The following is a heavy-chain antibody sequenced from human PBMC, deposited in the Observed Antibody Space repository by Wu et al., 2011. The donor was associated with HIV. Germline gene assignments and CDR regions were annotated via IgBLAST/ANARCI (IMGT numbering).Heavy chain of an antibody. J-gene: IGHJ6*03. CDR2: IIPIFGTA. Sequence: QVQLVQSGAEVKKPGSSVKVSCKASGGTFSSYAISWVRQAPGQGLEWMGGIIPIFGTANYAQKFQDRVAISADKSTSTAYMELSSLTSEDTAVYYCVSDSPQSKWNYHHYYFMDVWGTGTTVVVSS. CDR3: VSDSPQSKWNYHHYYFMDV. CDR1: GGTFSSYA. V-gene: IGHV1-69*14. D-gene: IGHD1-26*01.